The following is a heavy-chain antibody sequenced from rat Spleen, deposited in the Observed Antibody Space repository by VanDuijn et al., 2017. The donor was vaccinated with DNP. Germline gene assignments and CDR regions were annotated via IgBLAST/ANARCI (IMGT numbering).Heavy chain of an antibody. CDR1: GFTFSNYG. J-gene: IGHJ2*01. CDR2: IGTDGTNT. Sequence: EVQLVESGGGLVQPGRSLKLSCAASGFTFSNYGMAWVRQAPTKGLEWVASIGTDGTNTDFRDSVKGRFTISRDDAKSTLYLQMSSLRSEDTATYYCASWAPIAPLSTTNYWGQGVMVTVSS. D-gene: IGHD1-2*01. V-gene: IGHV5S13*01. CDR3: ASWAPIAPLSTTNY.